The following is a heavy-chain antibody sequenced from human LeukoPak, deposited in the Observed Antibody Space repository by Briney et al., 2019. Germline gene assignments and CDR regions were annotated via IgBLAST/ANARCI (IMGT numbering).Heavy chain of an antibody. CDR3: AKGHGSGSNQDYLDY. D-gene: IGHD3-10*01. V-gene: IGHV3-23*01. CDR1: GFTFSSYA. CDR2: ISGSGDNT. Sequence: GGSLRLSCAASGFTFSSYAMYWVRQAPGKGLEWVSLISGSGDNTNYAGSVKGRLTISRDNSKNPLYLQVNSLGAEDTAGYYCAKGHGSGSNQDYLDYWGQGTLVTVSS. J-gene: IGHJ4*02.